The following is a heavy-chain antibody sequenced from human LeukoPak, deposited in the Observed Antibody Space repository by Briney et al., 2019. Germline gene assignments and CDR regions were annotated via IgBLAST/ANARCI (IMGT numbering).Heavy chain of an antibody. CDR1: GFTFSSYE. V-gene: IGHV3-48*03. D-gene: IGHD3-10*01. CDR2: ISSSGSTI. Sequence: GGSLRLSCAASGFTFSSYEMNWVRQAPGKGLEWASYISSSGSTIYYADFVKGRFTISRDNAKNSLYLQMNSLRAEDTAVYYCARDRRGSGSYYSVDAFDIWGQGTMVTVSS. J-gene: IGHJ3*02. CDR3: ARDRRGSGSYYSVDAFDI.